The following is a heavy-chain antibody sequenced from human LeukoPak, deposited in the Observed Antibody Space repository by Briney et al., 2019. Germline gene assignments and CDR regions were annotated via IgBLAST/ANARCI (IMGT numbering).Heavy chain of an antibody. Sequence: ASVKVSCKASGYTFTGYYMHWVRQAPGQGLEWMGWINPNSGGTNYAQKFQGRVTMTRDTSISTAYMELSRLRSDDTAVYYSARAELLGRMQEDYWGQGTLVTVSS. V-gene: IGHV1-2*02. CDR1: GYTFTGYY. CDR2: INPNSGGT. CDR3: ARAELLGRMQEDY. D-gene: IGHD2-15*01. J-gene: IGHJ4*02.